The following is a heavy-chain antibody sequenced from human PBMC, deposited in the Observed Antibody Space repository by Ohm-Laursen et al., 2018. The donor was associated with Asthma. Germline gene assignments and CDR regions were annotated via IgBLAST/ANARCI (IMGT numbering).Heavy chain of an antibody. CDR1: GYTFSRYS. J-gene: IGHJ6*02. Sequence: SLRLSCSASGYTFSRYSIHWVRQIPGKGLEWVSGISWNSGTIVQADSVKGRFTISRDNAKNSLYLQMNSLRAEDTALYYCARDSQAMVTTEGLYFGMDVWGQGTTVTVSS. D-gene: IGHD4-17*01. CDR2: ISWNSGTI. V-gene: IGHV3-9*01. CDR3: ARDSQAMVTTEGLYFGMDV.